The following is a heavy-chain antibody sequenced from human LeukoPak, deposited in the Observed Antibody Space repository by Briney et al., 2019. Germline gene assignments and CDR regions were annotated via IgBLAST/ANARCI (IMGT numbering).Heavy chain of an antibody. V-gene: IGHV3-11*04. D-gene: IGHD3-10*01. J-gene: IGHJ4*02. Sequence: GGSLRLSCAASGFTFSDYYMSWIRQAPGKGLEWVSFISGSGSNTKHADSVKGRFTISRDNAKNSLYLQMNSLRAEDTAVYSCARASGPFDYWGQGTLVTVSS. CDR2: ISGSGSNT. CDR3: ARASGPFDY. CDR1: GFTFSDYY.